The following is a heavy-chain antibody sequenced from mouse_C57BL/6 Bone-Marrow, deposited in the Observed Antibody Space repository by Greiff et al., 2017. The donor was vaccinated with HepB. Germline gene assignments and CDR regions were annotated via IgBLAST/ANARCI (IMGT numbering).Heavy chain of an antibody. D-gene: IGHD2-4*01. V-gene: IGHV1-81*01. CDR3: ARLDYDYDVNAMDY. J-gene: IGHJ4*01. Sequence: QVQLQQSGAELARPGASVKLSCKASGYTFTSYGISWVKQRTGQGLEWIGEIYPRSGNTYYNEKFKGKATLTADKSSSTAYMELRSLTSEDSAVYFCARLDYDYDVNAMDYWGQGTSVTVSS. CDR1: GYTFTSYG. CDR2: IYPRSGNT.